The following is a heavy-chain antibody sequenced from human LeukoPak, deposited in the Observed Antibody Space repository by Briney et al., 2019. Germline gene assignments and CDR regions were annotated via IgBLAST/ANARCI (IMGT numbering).Heavy chain of an antibody. V-gene: IGHV1-2*06. CDR2: INPNSGGT. CDR1: GYTFTGYY. CDR3: ARVRRYYDRSGYYYFDY. J-gene: IGHJ4*02. D-gene: IGHD3-22*01. Sequence: ASVKVSCKASGYTFTGYYMHWVRQAPGQGLEWMGRINPNSGGTNYAQKFQGRVTMTRDTSTSTAYMELSRLRSDDTAVYYCARVRRYYDRSGYYYFDYWGQGTLVTVSS.